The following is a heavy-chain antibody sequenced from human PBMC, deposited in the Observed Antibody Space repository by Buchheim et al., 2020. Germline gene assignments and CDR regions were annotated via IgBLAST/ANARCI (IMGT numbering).Heavy chain of an antibody. V-gene: IGHV3-23*01. Sequence: EVQLLESGGGLVQPGGSLRLSCAASGFTFSSYAMNWVRQAPGRGLEWVSSISFSGGNTYYVDSVKGRFTISRDNSRDTLYLQMDSLRAEDTAVYYCAKDGRIEAAGTNFDFWGQGIL. J-gene: IGHJ4*02. D-gene: IGHD6-13*01. CDR3: AKDGRIEAAGTNFDF. CDR2: ISFSGGNT. CDR1: GFTFSSYA.